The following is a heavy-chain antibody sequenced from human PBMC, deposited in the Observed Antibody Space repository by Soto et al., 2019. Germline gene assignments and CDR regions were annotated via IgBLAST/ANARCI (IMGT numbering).Heavy chain of an antibody. CDR3: GWAVAGTGGIDY. CDR2: IIPILGIA. Sequence: QVQLVQSGAEVKKPGSSVKVSCKASGGTFSSYTISWVRQAPGQGLEWMGRIIPILGIANYAQKFQGRVTITADKSTSTAYMELSSLTSEDTAVNYCGWAVAGTGGIDYWGQGTLVTVSS. V-gene: IGHV1-69*02. CDR1: GGTFSSYT. D-gene: IGHD6-19*01. J-gene: IGHJ4*02.